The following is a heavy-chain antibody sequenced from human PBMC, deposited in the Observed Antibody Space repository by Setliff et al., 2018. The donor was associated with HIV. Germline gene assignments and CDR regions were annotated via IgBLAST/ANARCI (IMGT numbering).Heavy chain of an antibody. D-gene: IGHD6-13*01. CDR2: IYPEDSNI. CDR3: ARRDGRSMNAFEI. J-gene: IGHJ3*02. Sequence: GESLKISCKAVDYTFTTYWIGWVRQMPGEGLEWMGIIYPEDSNIKYNPSFQNQVTISADKSISTAYLQVHDLKASDTATYYCARRDGRSMNAFEIWGPGTMVTVSS. CDR1: DYTFTTYW. V-gene: IGHV5-51*01.